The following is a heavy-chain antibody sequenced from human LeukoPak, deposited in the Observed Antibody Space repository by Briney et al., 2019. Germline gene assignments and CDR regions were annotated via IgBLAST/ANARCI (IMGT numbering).Heavy chain of an antibody. CDR1: GGSISSSSYY. Sequence: PSETLSLTCTVSGGSISSSSYYWGWIRQPPGKGLEWIGSIYYSGSTYYNPSLKSRVTISVDTSKNQFSLKLSSVTAADTAVYYCARGGYHFNNWFDPWGQGTLVTVSS. V-gene: IGHV4-39*01. CDR3: ARGGYHFNNWFDP. D-gene: IGHD3-22*01. J-gene: IGHJ5*02. CDR2: IYYSGST.